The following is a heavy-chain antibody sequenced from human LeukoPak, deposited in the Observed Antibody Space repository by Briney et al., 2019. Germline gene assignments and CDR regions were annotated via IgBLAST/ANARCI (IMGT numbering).Heavy chain of an antibody. J-gene: IGHJ6*02. CDR1: GYTFTSYG. CDR2: ISAYNGNT. Sequence: GASVKVSCKASGYTFTSYGISWVRQAPGQGLEWMGWISAYNGNTNYAQKLQGRVTMTTDTSTSTAYMELRSLRSDDTAVYYCARDWDIVAYNYYGMDVWGQGTTVTVSS. CDR3: ARDWDIVAYNYYGMDV. V-gene: IGHV1-18*01. D-gene: IGHD5-12*01.